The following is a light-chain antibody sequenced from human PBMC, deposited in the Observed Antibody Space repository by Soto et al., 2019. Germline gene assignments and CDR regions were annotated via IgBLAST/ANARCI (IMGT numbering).Light chain of an antibody. J-gene: IGLJ2*01. Sequence: SYELTQPSSVSVSPGQTARITCSGDVLAKKYARWFQQKPGQAPVLVIYKDSERPSGIPERFSGSSSGTTVTLTISGAQVEDEADYYCYSAADNSMVFGGGTKVTVL. CDR1: VLAKKY. CDR3: YSAADNSMV. V-gene: IGLV3-27*01. CDR2: KDS.